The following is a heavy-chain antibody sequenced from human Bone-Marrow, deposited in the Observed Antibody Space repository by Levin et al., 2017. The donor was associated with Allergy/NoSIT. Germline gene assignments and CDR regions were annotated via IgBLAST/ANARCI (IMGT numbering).Heavy chain of an antibody. CDR2: ITGSGATT. V-gene: IGHV3-23*01. CDR3: VRKQSVEVGNDY. D-gene: IGHD1-14*01. Sequence: PGGSLRLSCAASGFTFSNYAMSWFRQAPGKGLEWVSVITGSGATTYYTDSVKGRFTLSRDNSKGTVSLQMNSLRVEDTAVYYCVRKQSVEVGNDYWGQGTLVTVSS. J-gene: IGHJ4*02. CDR1: GFTFSNYA.